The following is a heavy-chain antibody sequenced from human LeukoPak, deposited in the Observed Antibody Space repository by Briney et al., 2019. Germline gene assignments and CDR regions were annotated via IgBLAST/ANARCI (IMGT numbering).Heavy chain of an antibody. Sequence: GGSLRLSCAAAGLTSSSYEMNWVRQAPGKVLEWVSYISSSGSTIYYADSVKGRSTISRAHSKNSLYLPMNSRIAAHPAVTYRAGLGITMIGGVWGKGTTVTITS. CDR2: ISSSGSTI. V-gene: IGHV3-48*03. CDR3: AGLGITMIGGV. CDR1: GLTSSSYE. D-gene: IGHD3-10*02. J-gene: IGHJ6*04.